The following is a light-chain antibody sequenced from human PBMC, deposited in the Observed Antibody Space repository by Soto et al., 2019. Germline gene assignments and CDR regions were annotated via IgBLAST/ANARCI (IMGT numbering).Light chain of an antibody. V-gene: IGKV3-15*01. Sequence: EVLRIQSGASRSSYKRERATLCSRASQSVSRKLAWYQQTRGQAPRLLIYGASTRATGVPARVSGSGSATEFTLTISNLQSEDFAVYHCQQYDKWPRRFAEGTKVDIK. CDR3: QQYDKWPRR. CDR2: GAS. J-gene: IGKJ1*01. CDR1: QSVSRK.